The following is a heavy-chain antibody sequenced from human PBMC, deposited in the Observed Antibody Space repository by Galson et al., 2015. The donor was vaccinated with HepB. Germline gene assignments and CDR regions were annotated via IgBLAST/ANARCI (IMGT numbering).Heavy chain of an antibody. J-gene: IGHJ4*02. CDR3: ARGRGLAVAGTFDY. CDR1: GDSVSSNSAA. CDR2: TYYRSKWYN. V-gene: IGHV6-1*01. Sequence: CAISGDSVSSNSAAWNWIRQSPSRGLEWLGRTYYRSKWYNDYAVSVKSRITINPDTSKNQFSLQLNSVTPEDTAVYYCARGRGLAVAGTFDYWGQGTLVTVSS. D-gene: IGHD6-19*01.